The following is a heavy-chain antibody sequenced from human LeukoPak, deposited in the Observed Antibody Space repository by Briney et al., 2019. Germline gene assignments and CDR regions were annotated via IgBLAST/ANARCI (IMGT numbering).Heavy chain of an antibody. Sequence: PXGSLRLSCAASGVTFSSYGMHWVRQAXGKGLEWVAVISYDGSNKYYADSVKGRFTTSRDNSKNTLNLQMNSLRAEDTAVYYCAKDTAMVFGYFDYWGQGTLVTVSS. CDR3: AKDTAMVFGYFDY. CDR1: GVTFSSYG. J-gene: IGHJ4*02. V-gene: IGHV3-30*18. D-gene: IGHD5-18*01. CDR2: ISYDGSNK.